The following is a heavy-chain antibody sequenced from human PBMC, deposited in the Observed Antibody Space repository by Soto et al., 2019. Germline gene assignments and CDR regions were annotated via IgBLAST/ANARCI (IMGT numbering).Heavy chain of an antibody. CDR2: VNPTGGST. V-gene: IGHV1-46*03. D-gene: IGHD6-25*01. Sequence: QVQLVQSGAEVKKPGASVRVSCKASGYTFTSYYIHWVRQAPGQGLEWMAIVNPTGGSTNYAQKFQGRITATFDTSTSTVFMELNSLRYEHTAVYYCARHLAAGDSWGQGTLVTVSS. J-gene: IGHJ4*02. CDR1: GYTFTSYY. CDR3: ARHLAAGDS.